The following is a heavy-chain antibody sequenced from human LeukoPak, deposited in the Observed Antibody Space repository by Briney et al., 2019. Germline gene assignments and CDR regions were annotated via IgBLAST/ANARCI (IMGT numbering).Heavy chain of an antibody. J-gene: IGHJ4*02. CDR3: AKDRTHGNYVYPGYLDY. D-gene: IGHD3-10*02. CDR1: GFTFSSYA. CDR2: ISGSGGST. V-gene: IGHV3-23*01. Sequence: GGSLRLSCAASGFTFSSYAMSWVRQAPGKGLEWVSGISGSGGSTYYADSVKGRFTISRDNSKNTLYLQMNSLRAEDTAVYYCAKDRTHGNYVYPGYLDYWGQGTLVTVSS.